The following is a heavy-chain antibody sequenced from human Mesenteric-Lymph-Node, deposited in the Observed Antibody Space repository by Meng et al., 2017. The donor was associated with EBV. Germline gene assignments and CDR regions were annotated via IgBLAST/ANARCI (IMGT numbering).Heavy chain of an antibody. CDR2: LYWDDDK. CDR1: GFSLSTSGVG. D-gene: IGHD6-13*01. CDR3: AHSHVAAAGALFDY. V-gene: IGHV2-5*02. J-gene: IGHJ4*02. Sequence: QITLKESGPTLVKPTXTLTLTCPFSGFSLSTSGVGVGWIRQPPGKALEWLALLYWDDDKRYSPSLKSRLTITKDTSKNQVVLTMTNMDPVDTATYYCAHSHVAAAGALFDYWGQGTLVTVSS.